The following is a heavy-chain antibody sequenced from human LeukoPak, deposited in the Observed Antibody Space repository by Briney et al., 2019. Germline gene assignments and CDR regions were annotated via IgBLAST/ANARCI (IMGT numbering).Heavy chain of an antibody. CDR1: GLTLSNYW. V-gene: IGHV3-7*01. J-gene: IGHJ4*02. CDR2: IKQDGIEK. Sequence: GGSLRLSCAASGLTLSNYWMTWVRQAPWKGPEWVAHIKQDGIEKNYEDSVKGRFTISRDNAKNSLYLQMNNLRAEDTAVYYCARERSGWYERWLDYWGQGTLVTVSS. CDR3: ARERSGWYERWLDY. D-gene: IGHD6-19*01.